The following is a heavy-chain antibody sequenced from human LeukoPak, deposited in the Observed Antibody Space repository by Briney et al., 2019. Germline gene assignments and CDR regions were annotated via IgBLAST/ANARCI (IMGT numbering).Heavy chain of an antibody. CDR3: TKQDDFYHYGLDV. J-gene: IGHJ6*02. CDR1: GFSFSGSA. V-gene: IGHV3-73*01. CDR2: IRSKSNSYAT. Sequence: GGSLRLSCAASGFSFSGSAMHWVRQASGKGLEWVGRIRSKSNSYATTYAASVKGRFTISRDDSNNAAYLQMNSLKTEDTAVYYRTKQDDFYHYGLDVWGQGTTVTVSS.